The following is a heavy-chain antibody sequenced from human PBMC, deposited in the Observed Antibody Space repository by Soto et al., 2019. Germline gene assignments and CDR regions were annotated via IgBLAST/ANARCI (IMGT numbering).Heavy chain of an antibody. CDR2: VSHDGLAQ. J-gene: IGHJ4*02. V-gene: IGHV3-30*18. CDR3: AKETIEVGGPNYFDY. D-gene: IGHD6-19*01. Sequence: QVQLVESGGGVVQPGRSLRLLCEGSGFIFSRYGMHWVRQAPGMGLEWVAVVSHDGLAQYYGDSVKGRFTISRDNSQNTLYMRMNSLRTEDTAIYYCAKETIEVGGPNYFDYWGQGTLVTVSS. CDR1: GFIFSRYG.